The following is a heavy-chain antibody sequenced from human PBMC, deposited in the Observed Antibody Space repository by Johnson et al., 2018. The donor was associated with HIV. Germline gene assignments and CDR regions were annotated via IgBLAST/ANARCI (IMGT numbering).Heavy chain of an antibody. J-gene: IGHJ3*02. CDR1: GFTFSSYA. V-gene: IGHV3-30*14. D-gene: IGHD4-17*01. CDR3: ARERIYGDDAFDI. Sequence: QVQLVESGGGVVQPGRSLRLSCAASGFTFSSYAMHWVRQAPGKGLEWVAVISYDGSNKYYADSVKGRFTISRDKSKNTLYLQMNSLRADDTAVYYCARERIYGDDAFDIWGQGTMVTVSS. CDR2: ISYDGSNK.